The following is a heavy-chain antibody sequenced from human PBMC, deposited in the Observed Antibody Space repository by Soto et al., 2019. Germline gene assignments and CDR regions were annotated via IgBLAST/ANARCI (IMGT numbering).Heavy chain of an antibody. CDR2: IKQDGSDK. CDR3: ARDLATAGRFDP. CDR1: GFTFSSYW. J-gene: IGHJ5*02. V-gene: IGHV3-7*03. D-gene: IGHD6-13*01. Sequence: PGGSLRLSCAASGFTFSSYWMSWVRQAPGKGLEWVANIKQDGSDKYYVDSVKGRFTISRDNAKSSLYLQMNSLRADDTAVYYCARDLATAGRFDPWGQGTLVTVSS.